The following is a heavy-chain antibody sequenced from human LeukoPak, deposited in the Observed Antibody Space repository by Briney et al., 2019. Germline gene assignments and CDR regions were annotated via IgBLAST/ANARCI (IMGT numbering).Heavy chain of an antibody. J-gene: IGHJ4*02. Sequence: GASVKVSCKASGGTFSSYAISWVRRAPGQGLEWMGRIIPILGIANYAQKFQGRVTITADKSTSTAYMELSSLRSEDTAVYYCARVSGYSSGWYGYWGQGTLVTVSS. CDR2: IIPILGIA. CDR1: GGTFSSYA. V-gene: IGHV1-69*04. D-gene: IGHD6-19*01. CDR3: ARVSGYSSGWYGY.